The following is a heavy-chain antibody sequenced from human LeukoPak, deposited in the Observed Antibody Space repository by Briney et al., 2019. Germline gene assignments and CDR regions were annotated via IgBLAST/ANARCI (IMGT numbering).Heavy chain of an antibody. J-gene: IGHJ4*02. CDR1: GGSISSDNW. CDR2: IYYSGST. V-gene: IGHV4-4*02. D-gene: IGHD7-27*01. CDR3: ARDRKLLGYFDY. Sequence: PSETLSLTCAVSGGSISSDNWWSWVRQPPGKGLEWIGSIYYSGSTYYNPSLKSRVTISVDTSKNQFSLKLSSVTAADTAVYYCARDRKLLGYFDYWGQGTLVTVPS.